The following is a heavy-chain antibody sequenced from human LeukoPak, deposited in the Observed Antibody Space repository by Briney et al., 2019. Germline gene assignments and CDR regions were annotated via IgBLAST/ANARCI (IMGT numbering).Heavy chain of an antibody. D-gene: IGHD2-2*01. CDR3: AIVQGYCSSTSCSLWDY. J-gene: IGHJ4*02. CDR1: GFTFSDYY. V-gene: IGHV3-11*06. CDR2: ISSSNSYT. Sequence: PGGSLRLSCAASGFTFSDYYMSWLRQAQGKGLEWVSYISSSNSYTNYADSVKGRFTISRDNAKNSLYLHMHSLRAEDTAVYYCAIVQGYCSSTSCSLWDYWGEGTLVTVSS.